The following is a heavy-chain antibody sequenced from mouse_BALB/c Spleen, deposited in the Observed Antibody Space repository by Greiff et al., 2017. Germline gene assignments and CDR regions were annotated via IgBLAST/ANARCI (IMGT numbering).Heavy chain of an antibody. J-gene: IGHJ1*01. Sequence: DVMLVESGGGLVQPGGSLKLSCAASGFTFSSYTMSWVRQTPEKRLEWVAYISNGGGSTYYPDTVKGRFTISRDNAKNTLYLQMSSLKSEDTAMYYCARHRYYGSSWYFDVWGAGTTVTVSS. CDR2: ISNGGGST. V-gene: IGHV5-12-2*01. CDR1: GFTFSSYT. CDR3: ARHRYYGSSWYFDV. D-gene: IGHD1-1*01.